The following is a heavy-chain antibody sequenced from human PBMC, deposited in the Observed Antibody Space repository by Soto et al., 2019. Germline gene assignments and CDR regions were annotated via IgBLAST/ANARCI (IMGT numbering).Heavy chain of an antibody. Sequence: QVQMYQSGAEVKKPGYSVKVSCKDSGGTLSDHGVAWLRQAPGQGLEWMGGTIPVFNTANYAQKFQGRVTVTADKFTNIAYRDLSSVRSEDKAFYFCARGVYGSGNYDNGPSAFDIWGQGKMVIVSS. CDR3: ARGVYGSGNYDNGPSAFDI. D-gene: IGHD3-10*01. CDR2: TIPVFNTA. CDR1: GGTLSDHG. V-gene: IGHV1-69*06. J-gene: IGHJ3*02.